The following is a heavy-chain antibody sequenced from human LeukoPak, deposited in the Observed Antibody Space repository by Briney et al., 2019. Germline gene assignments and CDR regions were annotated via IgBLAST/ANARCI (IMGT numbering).Heavy chain of an antibody. Sequence: GGSLRLSCAASGFTFSSSAMSWVRQAPGKGLEWVSSISGGGSNTNHADSVKGRFTISRDNSKSTLYLQMNSLPAEDTAVYYCAKAFNCPNWNRTPFDCCGQGTLVTVSS. D-gene: IGHD1-1*01. V-gene: IGHV3-23*01. J-gene: IGHJ4*02. CDR2: ISGGGSNT. CDR1: GFTFSSSA. CDR3: AKAFNCPNWNRTPFDC.